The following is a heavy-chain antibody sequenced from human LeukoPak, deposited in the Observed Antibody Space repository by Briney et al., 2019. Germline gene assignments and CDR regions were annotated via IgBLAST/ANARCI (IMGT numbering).Heavy chain of an antibody. J-gene: IGHJ4*02. V-gene: IGHV3-23*01. Sequence: GGSLRLSCAASGFTFSSYAMSWVRQAPGKGLELVSGISGSGGTTYYADSVKGRFTIARDNSKNTLYLQLNSLRAEDTAIYYCAKDLTYYYDSTGYYFDYWGQGTLVTVSS. CDR3: AKDLTYYYDSTGYYFDY. CDR1: GFTFSSYA. CDR2: ISGSGGTT. D-gene: IGHD3-22*01.